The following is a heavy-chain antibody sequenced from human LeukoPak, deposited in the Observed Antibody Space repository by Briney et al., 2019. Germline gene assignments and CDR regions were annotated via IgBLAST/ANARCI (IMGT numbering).Heavy chain of an antibody. CDR2: ISGEGTST. CDR1: GFTFSNYL. CDR3: ARGGAYDLFY. Sequence: GGSLRLSCVASGFTFSNYLMHWVRQAPGKGLVWVARISGEGTSTTYADSVKGRFTVSRDNAKNTLYLQMNSVRAEDTAVYYCARGGAYDLFYWGQGTLVTVSS. J-gene: IGHJ4*02. V-gene: IGHV3-74*01. D-gene: IGHD5-12*01.